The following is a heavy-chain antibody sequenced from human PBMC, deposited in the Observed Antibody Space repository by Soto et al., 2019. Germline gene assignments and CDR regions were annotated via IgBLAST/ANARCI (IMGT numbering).Heavy chain of an antibody. J-gene: IGHJ4*02. V-gene: IGHV4-34*01. CDR2: INHSGST. Sequence: SETLSLTCAVYGGSFSGYYWSWIRQPPGKGLEWIGEINHSGSTNYNPSLKSRVTISVDTSKNQSSLKLSSVTAADTAVYYCARLSYSSSSGIDYWGQGTLVTVSS. CDR3: ARLSYSSSSGIDY. CDR1: GGSFSGYY. D-gene: IGHD6-6*01.